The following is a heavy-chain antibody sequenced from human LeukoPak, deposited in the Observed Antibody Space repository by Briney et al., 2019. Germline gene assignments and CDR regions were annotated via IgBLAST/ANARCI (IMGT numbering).Heavy chain of an antibody. J-gene: IGHJ4*02. CDR3: AKDLSQAYFDY. CDR2: IDRAGRSGT. Sequence: GGSLRLSCAASGFTFSAFAMGWVRQAPGKGLEWVSNIDRAGRSGTYYADSVRGRFTISRDNSKNTLYLQMNSLRAEDTAVYYCAKDLSQAYFDYWGQGTLVTVSS. CDR1: GFTFSAFA. V-gene: IGHV3-23*01.